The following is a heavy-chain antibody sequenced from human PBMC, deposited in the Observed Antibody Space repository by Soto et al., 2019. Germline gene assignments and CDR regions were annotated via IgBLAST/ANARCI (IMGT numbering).Heavy chain of an antibody. Sequence: PSETLSLTCTVSGGSIRSYYWSWIRQPAGKPLEWIGRIYTSGSTNYNPSLKSRVTMSVGTSKNQFSLNLSSVTAADTAVYYCAREGASGFGMDVWGQGTTVTVSS. CDR3: AREGASGFGMDV. D-gene: IGHD1-26*01. J-gene: IGHJ6*02. CDR2: IYTSGST. CDR1: GGSIRSYY. V-gene: IGHV4-4*07.